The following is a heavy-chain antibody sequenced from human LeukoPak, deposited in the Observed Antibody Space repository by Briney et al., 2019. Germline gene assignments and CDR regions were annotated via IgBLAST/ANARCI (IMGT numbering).Heavy chain of an antibody. CDR1: GFTVSSNY. CDR2: IYSGGST. D-gene: IGHD2-2*01. CDR3: ARALGNVPVATDYYYYYGMDV. V-gene: IGHV3-53*01. Sequence: GGSLRLSCAASGFTVSSNYMSWVRQAPGKGLEWVSVIYSGGSTYYADSVKGRFTISRDNSKNTLYPQMNSLRAEDTAVYYCARALGNVPVATDYYYYYGMDVWGQGTTVTVSS. J-gene: IGHJ6*02.